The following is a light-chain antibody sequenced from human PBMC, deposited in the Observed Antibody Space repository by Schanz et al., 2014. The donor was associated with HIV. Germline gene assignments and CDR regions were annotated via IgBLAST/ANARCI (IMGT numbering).Light chain of an antibody. CDR3: SSYGGGDTLL. CDR2: DVT. Sequence: QSALTQPASVSGSPGQSIAISCTGTSSDVGGYNYVSWYQQHPNKAPKLMIYDVTKRPSGVPARFSGSKSGNTASLTVSGLQADEEADYYCSSYGGGDTLLFGGGTKLTV. CDR1: SSDVGGYNY. J-gene: IGLJ3*02. V-gene: IGLV2-8*01.